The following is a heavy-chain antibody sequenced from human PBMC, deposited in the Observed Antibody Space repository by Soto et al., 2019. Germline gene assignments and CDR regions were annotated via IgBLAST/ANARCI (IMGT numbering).Heavy chain of an antibody. V-gene: IGHV1-46*01. Sequence: ASVKVSCKASGYTFTSYYMHWVRQAPGQGLEWMGIINPSGGSTSYAQKFQGRVTMTRDTSTSTVYMELSSLRSEDTAVYDGARGLEDDFWSGNINYVMDVWGQGTTVTVSS. CDR2: INPSGGST. CDR1: GYTFTSYY. J-gene: IGHJ6*02. D-gene: IGHD3-3*01. CDR3: ARGLEDDFWSGNINYVMDV.